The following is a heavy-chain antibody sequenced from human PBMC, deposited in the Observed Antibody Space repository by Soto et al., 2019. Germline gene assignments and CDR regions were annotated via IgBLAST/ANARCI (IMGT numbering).Heavy chain of an antibody. CDR1: GFTVSSNY. J-gene: IGHJ3*02. CDR3: ASNLGLLADAFDI. V-gene: IGHV3-53*04. CDR2: IYSGGST. Sequence: PGGSLRLSCAASGFTVSSNYMSWVRQAPGKGLEWVSVIYSGGSTYYADSVKGRFTISRHNSKNTLYLQMNSLRAEDTAVYYCASNLGLLADAFDIWGQGTMVTVSS. D-gene: IGHD3-22*01.